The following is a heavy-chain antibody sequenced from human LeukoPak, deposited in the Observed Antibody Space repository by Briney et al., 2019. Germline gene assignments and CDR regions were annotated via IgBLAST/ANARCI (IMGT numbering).Heavy chain of an antibody. J-gene: IGHJ4*02. V-gene: IGHV3-23*01. CDR1: GFTFSSYA. CDR2: ISGSGGST. CDR3: VRDHDWGLDY. D-gene: IGHD7-27*01. Sequence: GGSLRLSXAASGFTFSSYAMSWVRQAPGKGLEWVSAISGSGGSTYYADSVKGRFTISRDNSKNSLYLQMNSLRAEDTAVYYCVRDHDWGLDYWGQGTLVTVSS.